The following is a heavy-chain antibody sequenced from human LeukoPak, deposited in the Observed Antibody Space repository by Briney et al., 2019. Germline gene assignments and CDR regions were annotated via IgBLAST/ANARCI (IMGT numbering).Heavy chain of an antibody. CDR3: ARGGEVVTHPHKFDY. J-gene: IGHJ4*02. D-gene: IGHD4-23*01. CDR1: GGSISSYY. V-gene: IGHV4-59*07. Sequence: PSDTLSLTCTVSGGSISSYYWSWIRQPPGKGLEWIGYIYYGGSTNYSHSLKSRVTISVDTSKNQFSMKLSSVTAADTAVYYCARGGEVVTHPHKFDYWGQGSLVIVSS. CDR2: IYYGGST.